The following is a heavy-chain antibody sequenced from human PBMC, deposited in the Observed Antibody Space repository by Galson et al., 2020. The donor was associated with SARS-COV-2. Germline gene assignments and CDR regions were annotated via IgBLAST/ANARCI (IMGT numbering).Heavy chain of an antibody. D-gene: IGHD4-17*01. CDR3: ARRGGTVTTQHFEL. J-gene: IGHJ2*01. CDR1: GGSIPTTSYF. Sequence: SATLSLPCTVSGGSIPTTSYFWGWIPQPPGKGLEWHGTIYYSGTTYYNPSLRSRVTISVDTSTNQFSLKLNSVTAADTAVYYCARRGGTVTTQHFELWGRGTLVTVSS. V-gene: IGHV4-39*01. CDR2: IYYSGTT.